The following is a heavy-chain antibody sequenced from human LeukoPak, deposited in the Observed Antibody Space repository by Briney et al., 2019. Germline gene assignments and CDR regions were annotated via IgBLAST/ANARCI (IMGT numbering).Heavy chain of an antibody. J-gene: IGHJ3*02. Sequence: GGSLRLSCAASGFTFSSYWMHWVRQAPGKGLVWVSRINTDGSSTSYADSVKGRFTISRDNAKNTLYLQMNSLRAEDTAAYYCAREWELLKRFSSDAFDIWGQGTMVTVSS. V-gene: IGHV3-74*01. CDR2: INTDGSST. CDR3: AREWELLKRFSSDAFDI. D-gene: IGHD1-26*01. CDR1: GFTFSSYW.